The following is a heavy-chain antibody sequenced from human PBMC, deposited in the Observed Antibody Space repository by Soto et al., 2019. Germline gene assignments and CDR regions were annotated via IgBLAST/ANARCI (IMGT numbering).Heavy chain of an antibody. CDR2: IYYSGST. J-gene: IGHJ6*03. CDR3: ARATRSKGIFGVVFPRDSHYYYYMDV. D-gene: IGHD3-3*01. CDR1: GGSISSGGYY. V-gene: IGHV4-61*08. Sequence: SETLSLTCTVSGGSISSGGYYWSWIRQPPGKGLEWIGYIYYSGSTNYNPSLKSRVTISVDTSKNQFSLKLSSVTAADTAVYYCARATRSKGIFGVVFPRDSHYYYYMDVWGKGTTVTVSS.